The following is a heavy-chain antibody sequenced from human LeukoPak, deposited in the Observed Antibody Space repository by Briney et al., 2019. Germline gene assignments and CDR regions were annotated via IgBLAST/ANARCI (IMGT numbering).Heavy chain of an antibody. V-gene: IGHV3-21*01. J-gene: IGHJ4*02. D-gene: IGHD1-1*01. CDR3: ARDRYGYFDY. Sequence: PGGSLSLSCAASGFTFSSYTMNWVRQAPGKGLEWVSSISSGSIYIYNADSVKGRFTISRDNAKNSLYLQINSLRAEDTAVYHCARDRYGYFDYWGRGTLVTVSS. CDR1: GFTFSSYT. CDR2: ISSGSIYI.